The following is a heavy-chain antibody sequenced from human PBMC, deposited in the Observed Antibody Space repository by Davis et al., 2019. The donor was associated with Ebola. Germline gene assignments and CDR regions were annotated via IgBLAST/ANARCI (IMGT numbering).Heavy chain of an antibody. Sequence: GESLKISCQDSGNSFSSHWIGWVRQMPGKGLEWMGIIFTGESDTRYRPSFRGQVTISADKSFKTAFLQWSSLKASDTARYYCATLRRTITGMDDGFDIWGQGTMVTVSS. V-gene: IGHV5-51*01. D-gene: IGHD1-20*01. CDR1: GNSFSSHW. J-gene: IGHJ3*02. CDR3: ATLRRTITGMDDGFDI. CDR2: IFTGESDT.